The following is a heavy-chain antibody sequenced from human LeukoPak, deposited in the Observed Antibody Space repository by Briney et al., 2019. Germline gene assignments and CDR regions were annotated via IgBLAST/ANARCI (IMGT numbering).Heavy chain of an antibody. CDR1: DDSISDYY. CDR3: TRGAGWLIDY. V-gene: IGHV4-59*01. CDR2: FYNSGRS. D-gene: IGHD3-16*01. Sequence: PSETLSLTCTVSDDSISDYYRGWIRQPPGKGLEWIGYFYNSGRSTYNPSLKSRVTISADTSKNHFSLKLNSVTTADTAVYYCTRGAGWLIDYWGQGILVTVSS. J-gene: IGHJ4*02.